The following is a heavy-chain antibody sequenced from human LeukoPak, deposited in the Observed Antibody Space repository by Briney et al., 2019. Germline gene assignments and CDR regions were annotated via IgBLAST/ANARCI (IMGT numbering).Heavy chain of an antibody. V-gene: IGHV1-69*13. D-gene: IGHD3-3*01. Sequence: ASVKVSCKASGGTFSSYVISWVRQAPGQGLEWMGGIIPIFGTANYAQKFQGRVTITADESTSTAYMELSSLRSEDTAVYYCASPGIDSITIFGVAESALDYWGQGTLVTVSS. CDR3: ASPGIDSITIFGVAESALDY. CDR2: IIPIFGTA. J-gene: IGHJ4*02. CDR1: GGTFSSYV.